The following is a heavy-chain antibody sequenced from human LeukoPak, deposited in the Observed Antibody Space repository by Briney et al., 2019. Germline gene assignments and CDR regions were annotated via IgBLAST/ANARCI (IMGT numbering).Heavy chain of an antibody. CDR1: GGSINSGNYY. D-gene: IGHD3-22*01. J-gene: IGHJ5*02. CDR2: IYSSGST. CDR3: ARDGLYFYDSSGYYRNWFDP. Sequence: SETLSLTCTVSGGSINSGNYYWSWIRQPAGKGLEWIGRIYSSGSTNYNPSLKSRVTISVDTSKNQFSLKLSSVTAADTAVYYCARDGLYFYDSSGYYRNWFDPWGQGTLVTVSS. V-gene: IGHV4-61*02.